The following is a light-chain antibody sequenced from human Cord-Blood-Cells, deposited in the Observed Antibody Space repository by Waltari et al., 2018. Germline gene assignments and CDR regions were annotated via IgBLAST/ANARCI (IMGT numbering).Light chain of an antibody. CDR1: RSDVGGYNY. CDR2: DVS. J-gene: IGLJ2*01. CDR3: CSYAGSYTVV. V-gene: IGLV2-11*01. Sequence: QSALTQPRPVSGSPGQSVTLSCTGTRSDVGGYNYVSWYQQHPGKAPTLMIYDVSKRPSGVPDRFSGSKSGNTASLTISGLQAEDEADYYCCSYAGSYTVVFGGGTKLTVL.